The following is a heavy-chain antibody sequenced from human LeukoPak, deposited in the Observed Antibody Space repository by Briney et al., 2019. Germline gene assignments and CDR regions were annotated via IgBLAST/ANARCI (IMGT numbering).Heavy chain of an antibody. Sequence: ASVKVSCKTSGYTFTTYYLHWVRQAPGQGLEWMGRINPDSGVTNFAQNFQGRVTMTRDSSINTAYMELSGLRSDDTAVYFCARAHHYFGSGQDYWGQGTLVTVSS. CDR2: INPDSGVT. J-gene: IGHJ4*02. D-gene: IGHD3-10*01. CDR3: ARAHHYFGSGQDY. V-gene: IGHV1-2*02. CDR1: GYTFTTYY.